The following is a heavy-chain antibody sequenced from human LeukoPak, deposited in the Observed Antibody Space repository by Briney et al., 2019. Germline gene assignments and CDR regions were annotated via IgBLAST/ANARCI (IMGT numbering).Heavy chain of an antibody. CDR3: ASTGYCSSTSCYGIDY. Sequence: GESLKISCKGSGYSFTSYWISWVRQMPGKGLEWMGRIDPSDSYTNYSPSFQGYVTISADKSISTAYLQWSSLKASDTAMYYCASTGYCSSTSCYGIDYWGQGTLVTVSS. D-gene: IGHD2-2*01. J-gene: IGHJ4*02. CDR2: IDPSDSYT. CDR1: GYSFTSYW. V-gene: IGHV5-10-1*01.